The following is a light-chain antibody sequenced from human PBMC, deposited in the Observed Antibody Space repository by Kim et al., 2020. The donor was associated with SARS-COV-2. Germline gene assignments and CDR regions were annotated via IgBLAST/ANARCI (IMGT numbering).Light chain of an antibody. CDR3: CSYAGSSTLV. V-gene: IGLV2-23*02. CDR2: EVS. Sequence: GTSITTSCTRTSSDVGSYNLVSWYQQHPGKAPNLMVYEVSKRPSGVSNRFSGSKSGNTASLTISGLQAEDEADYYCCSYAGSSTLVFGGGTQLTVL. CDR1: SSDVGSYNL. J-gene: IGLJ3*02.